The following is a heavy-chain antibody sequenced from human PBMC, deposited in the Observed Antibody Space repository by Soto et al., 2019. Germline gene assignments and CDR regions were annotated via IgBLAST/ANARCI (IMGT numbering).Heavy chain of an antibody. Sequence: GGSLRLSCAASGFTFSSYAMSWVRQAPGKGLEWVSAISGSGGSTYYADSVKGRFTISRDNSKNTLYLQMNSLRAEDTAVYYCAKGAYYYDSSGYYLEAFDIWGQGTIVTVSS. CDR2: ISGSGGST. J-gene: IGHJ3*02. D-gene: IGHD3-22*01. V-gene: IGHV3-23*01. CDR1: GFTFSSYA. CDR3: AKGAYYYDSSGYYLEAFDI.